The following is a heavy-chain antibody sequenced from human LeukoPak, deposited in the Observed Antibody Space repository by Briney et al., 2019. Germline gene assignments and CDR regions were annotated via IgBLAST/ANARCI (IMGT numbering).Heavy chain of an antibody. CDR3: ARGHCSSTSCSNFDY. Sequence: GGSLRLSCAASGFTFSTYAMHWVRQAPGKGLEWVAVISYDGSNKYYADSVKGRFTISRDNSKNTQYLQMNSLRAEDTAVYYCARGHCSSTSCSNFDYWGQGTLVTVSS. D-gene: IGHD2-2*01. CDR2: ISYDGSNK. J-gene: IGHJ4*02. V-gene: IGHV3-30*04. CDR1: GFTFSTYA.